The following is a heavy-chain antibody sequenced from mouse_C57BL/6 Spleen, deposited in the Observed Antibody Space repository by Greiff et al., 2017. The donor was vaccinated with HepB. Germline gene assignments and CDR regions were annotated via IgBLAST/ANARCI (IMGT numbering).Heavy chain of an antibody. CDR2: IYPGDGDI. J-gene: IGHJ2*01. V-gene: IGHV1-80*01. D-gene: IGHD1-1*01. CDR3: ARITTVVDY. Sequence: QVQLKESGAELVKPGASVKISCTASGFAFSSYWMNWVQQRPGKGLEWIGQIYPGDGDIYYNGNFKGRVTLTTDKSSSTAYMQRSSLTSEDSAVYVCARITTVVDYWGQGTTLTVSS. CDR1: GFAFSSYW.